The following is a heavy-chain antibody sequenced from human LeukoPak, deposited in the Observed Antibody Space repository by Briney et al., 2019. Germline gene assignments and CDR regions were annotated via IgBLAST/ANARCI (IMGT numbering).Heavy chain of an antibody. D-gene: IGHD3-9*01. CDR3: ARDRLRSRYDILTGYYY. J-gene: IGHJ4*02. V-gene: IGHV3-11*01. Sequence: GGSLRLSCAASGFTFSDYYMSWIRQAPGKGLEWVSYISSSGSTIYYADPVKGRFAISRDNAKNSLYLQMNSLRAVDTAVYYCARDRLRSRYDILTGYYYWGQGTLGTVSS. CDR1: GFTFSDYY. CDR2: ISSSGSTI.